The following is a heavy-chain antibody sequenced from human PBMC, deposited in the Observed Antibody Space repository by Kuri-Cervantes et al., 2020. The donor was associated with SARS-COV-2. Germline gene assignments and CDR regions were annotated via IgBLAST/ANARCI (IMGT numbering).Heavy chain of an antibody. D-gene: IGHD2-2*01. CDR3: ARVRYCSSTSCRLGWYFDL. J-gene: IGHJ2*01. CDR1: GYSISSGYY. V-gene: IGHV4-38-2*01. CDR2: IYHSGST. Sequence: ESLKISCAVSGYSISSGYYWGWIRQPPGKGLEWIAIIYHSGSTYYNPSLKSRVTISLDTSKNQFSLKLSSVTAADTAVYYCARVRYCSSTSCRLGWYFDLWGRGTLVTVSS.